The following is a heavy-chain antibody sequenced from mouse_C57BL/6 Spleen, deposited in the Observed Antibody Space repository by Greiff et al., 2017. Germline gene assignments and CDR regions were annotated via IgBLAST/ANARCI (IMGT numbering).Heavy chain of an antibody. CDR2: IDPEDGET. J-gene: IGHJ2*01. D-gene: IGHD3-1*01. CDR3: ASLYSFANDY. CDR1: GFNIKDYY. V-gene: IGHV14-2*01. Sequence: VQLQQSGAELVKPGASVKLSCTASGFNIKDYYMHWVKQRTEQGLEWIGRIDPEDGETKYATKFQGKATITADTSSNTAYLQLSSLTSEDTAVYYCASLYSFANDYWGQGTTLTVSA.